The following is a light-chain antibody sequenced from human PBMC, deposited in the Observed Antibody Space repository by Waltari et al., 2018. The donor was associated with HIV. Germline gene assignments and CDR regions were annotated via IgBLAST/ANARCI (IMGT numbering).Light chain of an antibody. CDR3: QTWGTGIRV. Sequence: QLAVTQSPSASASLGASVKLTCTLNSAHSTYAIAWHQQQPGKGPRFLLKVKSDGSHIKVDGIPDRFSCSSFGAERYLTITSLRSDDEADYYCQTWGTGIRVFGGGTKLTVL. J-gene: IGLJ3*02. V-gene: IGLV4-69*01. CDR2: VKSDGSH. CDR1: SAHSTYA.